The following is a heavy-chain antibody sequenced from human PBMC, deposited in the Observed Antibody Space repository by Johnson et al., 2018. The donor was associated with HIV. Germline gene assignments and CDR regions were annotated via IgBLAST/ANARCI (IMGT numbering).Heavy chain of an antibody. D-gene: IGHD6-13*01. CDR1: GFTFADYG. CDR2: IKQDGSEK. J-gene: IGHJ3*02. CDR3: ARDGGIAATDAFDI. V-gene: IGHV3-7*01. Sequence: VQLVESGGGVVQPGGSLRLSCAASGFTFADYGMHWVRQPPGKGLEWVANIKQDGSEKYYVDPVKGRFTISRDNAKNSLYLQMNSLRAEDTAVYYCARDGGIAATDAFDIWGQGTMVTVSS.